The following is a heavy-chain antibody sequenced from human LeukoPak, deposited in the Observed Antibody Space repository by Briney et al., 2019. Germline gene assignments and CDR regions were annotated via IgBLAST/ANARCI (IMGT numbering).Heavy chain of an antibody. CDR1: GYTFTGYY. Sequence: ASVKVSCKASGYTFTGYYMHWVRQAPGQGLEWMARINPNRGATNYAQKFQGRVTMTRDTSISTDYMELSRLRSDDTAVYYCARGTFQTNYYDSSGYYASWGQGTLVTVSS. D-gene: IGHD3-22*01. V-gene: IGHV1-2*06. J-gene: IGHJ5*02. CDR2: INPNRGAT. CDR3: ARGTFQTNYYDSSGYYAS.